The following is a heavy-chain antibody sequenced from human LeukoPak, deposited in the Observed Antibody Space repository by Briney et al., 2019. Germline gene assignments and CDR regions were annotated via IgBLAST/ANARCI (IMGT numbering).Heavy chain of an antibody. Sequence: GGSLRLSCAASGFTFSSYWMGWVRQAPGKGLEWVANIKQDGSEKYYVDSVKGRFTISRDNAKNSLYLQMNSLRAEDTAVYYCALNGREVPSGAFDIWGQGTMVTVSS. CDR1: GFTFSSYW. J-gene: IGHJ3*02. CDR2: IKQDGSEK. D-gene: IGHD3-16*02. V-gene: IGHV3-7*03. CDR3: ALNGREVPSGAFDI.